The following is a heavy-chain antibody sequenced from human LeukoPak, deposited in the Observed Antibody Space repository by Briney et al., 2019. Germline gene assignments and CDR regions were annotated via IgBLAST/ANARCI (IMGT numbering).Heavy chain of an antibody. Sequence: SQTLSLTCTVSGGSISSGDYYWSWIRQPPGKGLEWIGYIYYSGSTYYNPSLKSRVTISVDTSKNQFSLKLSSVTAADTAVYYCARVGGGYPLYFDYWGQGTLVTVSS. CDR3: ARVGGGYPLYFDY. D-gene: IGHD3-10*01. J-gene: IGHJ4*02. CDR2: IYYSGST. CDR1: GGSISSGDYY. V-gene: IGHV4-30-4*08.